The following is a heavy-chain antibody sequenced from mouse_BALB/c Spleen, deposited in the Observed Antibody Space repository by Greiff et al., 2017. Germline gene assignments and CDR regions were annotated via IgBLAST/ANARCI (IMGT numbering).Heavy chain of an antibody. CDR3: ARRPEGWYFDV. Sequence: VQLQQSGAELVKPGASVKLSCTASGFNIKDTYMHWVKQRPEQGLEWIGRIDPANGNTKYDPKFQGKATITADTSSNTTYLQLSSLTSEDTAVYYCARRPEGWYFDVWGAGTTVTVSS. J-gene: IGHJ1*01. V-gene: IGHV14-3*02. CDR1: GFNIKDTY. CDR2: IDPANGNT.